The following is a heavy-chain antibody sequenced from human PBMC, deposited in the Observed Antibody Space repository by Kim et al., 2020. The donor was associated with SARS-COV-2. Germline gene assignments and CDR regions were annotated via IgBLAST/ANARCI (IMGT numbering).Heavy chain of an antibody. CDR1: GGTFNSYT. V-gene: IGHV1-69*08. CDR2: IVPMLDKT. J-gene: IGHJ4*02. CDR3: ARVASLLGEDY. Sequence: SVKVSCKASGGTFNSYTLSWVRQAPGKGLEWMGRIVPMLDKTDYAQKFQGRFTITADESTNTVFMELSSLRSEDTAIYYCARVASLLGEDYWGQGTLVT. D-gene: IGHD3-16*01.